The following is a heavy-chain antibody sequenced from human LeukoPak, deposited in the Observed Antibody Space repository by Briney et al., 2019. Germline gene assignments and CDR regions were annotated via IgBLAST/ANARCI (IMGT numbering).Heavy chain of an antibody. J-gene: IGHJ6*03. CDR2: ISSSGSTI. D-gene: IGHD2-15*01. CDR3: AKSGIFQGYYFYYMDV. Sequence: PGGSLRLSCAASGFTFSDYYMSWIRQAPGKGLEWVSYISSSGSTIYYADSVKGRFTISRDNAKKSLYLQMNSPRPEDTALYYCAKSGIFQGYYFYYMDVWGKGTTVTISS. CDR1: GFTFSDYY. V-gene: IGHV3-11*01.